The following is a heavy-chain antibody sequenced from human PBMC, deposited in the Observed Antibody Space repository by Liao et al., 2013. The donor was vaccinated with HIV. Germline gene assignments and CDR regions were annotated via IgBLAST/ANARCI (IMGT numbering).Heavy chain of an antibody. V-gene: IGHV4-4*07. D-gene: IGHD1-26*01. J-gene: IGHJ4*02. Sequence: QVQLQESGPGLVEPSETLSLICTVSGGSINSFYWTWIRQPAGKGLEWIGRVYMSGSSNYNPSLKSRVRMSLDTSKNQLSLTLASVTAADTAVYYCARDPPGGATDYWGQGTLVTVSS. CDR2: VYMSGSS. CDR3: ARDPPGGATDY. CDR1: GGSINSFY.